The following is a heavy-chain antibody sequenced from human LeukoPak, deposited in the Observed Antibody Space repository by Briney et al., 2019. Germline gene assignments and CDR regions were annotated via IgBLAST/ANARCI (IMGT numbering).Heavy chain of an antibody. CDR2: INWNGGST. CDR3: ARASGPAGPYYFDY. CDR1: GFTFDDYG. D-gene: IGHD6-25*01. Sequence: GGSLRLSCAASGFTFDDYGMSWVRQAPGKGLEWVSGINWNGGSTGYADSVKGRFTISRDNAKNSLYLQMNSLRAEDTALYYCARASGPAGPYYFDYWGQGTLVAVTS. V-gene: IGHV3-20*04. J-gene: IGHJ4*02.